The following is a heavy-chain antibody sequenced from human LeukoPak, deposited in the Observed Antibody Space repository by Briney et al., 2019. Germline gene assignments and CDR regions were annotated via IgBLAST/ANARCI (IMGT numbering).Heavy chain of an antibody. D-gene: IGHD6-13*01. CDR2: IYHSGST. CDR3: AREVSSNWHDY. CDR1: GYSISSGYY. J-gene: IGHJ4*02. Sequence: SETLSLTCAVSGYSISSGYYWGWIRQPPGKGLEWIGSIYHSGSTYYNPSLKSRVTISVDTSKNQFSLKLSSVTAADTAVYYCAREVSSNWHDYWGQGTLVTVSS. V-gene: IGHV4-38-2*02.